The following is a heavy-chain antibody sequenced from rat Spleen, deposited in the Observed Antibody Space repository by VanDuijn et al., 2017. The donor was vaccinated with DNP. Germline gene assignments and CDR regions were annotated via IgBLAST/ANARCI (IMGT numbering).Heavy chain of an antibody. J-gene: IGHJ4*01. CDR3: ARDLIIRDTTSAMDA. Sequence: QVQLKESGPGLVQPSQTLSLTCTVAGFSLTSYNVHWVRQPPGKGLEWMGVIRKHGATRYNSALKSRLSFSKATSKSQVFLKLNSLQTEDTATYYCARDLIIRDTTSAMDAWGQGTSVTVSS. CDR1: GFSLTSYN. V-gene: IGHV2-41*01. CDR2: IRKHGAT. D-gene: IGHD4-3*01.